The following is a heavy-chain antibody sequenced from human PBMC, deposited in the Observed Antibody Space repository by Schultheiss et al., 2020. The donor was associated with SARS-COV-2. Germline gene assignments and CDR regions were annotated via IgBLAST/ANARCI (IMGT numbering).Heavy chain of an antibody. V-gene: IGHV3-23*01. D-gene: IGHD6-6*01. CDR2: ISGSDGNT. J-gene: IGHJ4*02. CDR1: GFTFSRYA. Sequence: GGSLRLSCAASGFTFSRYAFHWVHQAPGKGLEWVSAISGSDGNTYYADSVKGRFIISRDNSKNTLYLQMNSLRAEDTAVYYCAKDRGYRSSSDTAPQRDWTFDYWGQGTLVTVSS. CDR3: AKDRGYRSSSDTAPQRDWTFDY.